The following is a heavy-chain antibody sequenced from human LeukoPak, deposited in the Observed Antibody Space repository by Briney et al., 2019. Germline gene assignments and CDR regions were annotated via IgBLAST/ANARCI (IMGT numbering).Heavy chain of an antibody. CDR1: GFTFSTYG. D-gene: IGHD3-22*01. Sequence: GRSLRLSCAASGFTFSTYGMHWVRQAPGKGLEWLALISHDGNNEYYADSVKGRFTISRDNSKNTLYLQMNSLRAEDTAVYYCASSNYYDSSGPWYYFDYWGQGTLVTVSS. J-gene: IGHJ4*02. CDR2: ISHDGNNE. CDR3: ASSNYYDSSGPWYYFDY. V-gene: IGHV3-30*03.